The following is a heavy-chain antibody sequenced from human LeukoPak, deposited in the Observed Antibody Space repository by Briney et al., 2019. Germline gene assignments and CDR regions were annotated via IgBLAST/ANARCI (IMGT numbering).Heavy chain of an antibody. D-gene: IGHD6-6*01. CDR2: INPNSGGT. J-gene: IGHJ4*02. CDR1: GYTFTGYY. Sequence: ASVKVSCKASGYTFTGYYMHWMRQAPGQGLEWMGWINPNSGGTNYAQKFQGRVTMTRDTSISTAYMELSRLRSDDTAVYYCARGGGAIAARTGDWGQGTLVTVSS. CDR3: ARGGGAIAARTGD. V-gene: IGHV1-2*02.